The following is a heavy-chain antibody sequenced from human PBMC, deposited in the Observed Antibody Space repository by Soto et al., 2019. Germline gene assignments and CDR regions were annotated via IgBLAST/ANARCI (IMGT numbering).Heavy chain of an antibody. V-gene: IGHV3-53*01. CDR1: GFTVSSNY. CDR3: ARENWAGSYYYYGMDV. Sequence: GGSLRLSCAASGFTVSSNYMSWVRQAPGKGLEWVSVIYSGGSTYYADSVKGRFTISRDNSKNTLYLQMNSLRAEDTAVYYCARENWAGSYYYYGMDVWGQGTTVTVSS. J-gene: IGHJ6*02. CDR2: IYSGGST. D-gene: IGHD7-27*01.